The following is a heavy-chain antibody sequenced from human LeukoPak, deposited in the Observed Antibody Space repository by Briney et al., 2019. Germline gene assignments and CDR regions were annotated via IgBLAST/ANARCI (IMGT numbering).Heavy chain of an antibody. Sequence: GGSLRLSCAASGFTFSSYGMHWVRQAPGKGLEWVAVILSDGSKEFYTGSVKGRFTISRDNSKNTLYLQMNSLRAEDTAVYYCVRGVARLDYWGQGTLVTVSS. D-gene: IGHD2-8*01. CDR2: ILSDGSKE. CDR1: GFTFSSYG. J-gene: IGHJ4*02. V-gene: IGHV3-33*01. CDR3: VRGVARLDY.